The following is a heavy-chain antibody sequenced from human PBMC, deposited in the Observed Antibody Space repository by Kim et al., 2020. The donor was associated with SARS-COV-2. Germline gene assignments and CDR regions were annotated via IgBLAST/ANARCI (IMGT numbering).Heavy chain of an antibody. CDR3: ARFKEEVSMIVVVITNVSRYADY. CDR1: GGSFSGYY. J-gene: IGHJ4*02. D-gene: IGHD3-22*01. CDR2: INHSGST. Sequence: SETLSLTCAVYGGSFSGYYWSWIRQPPGKGLEWIGEINHSGSTNYNPSLKSRATISVDTSKNQFSLKLSSVTAADTADYYCARFKEEVSMIVVVITNVSRYADYWGQGTPVTVSS. V-gene: IGHV4-34*01.